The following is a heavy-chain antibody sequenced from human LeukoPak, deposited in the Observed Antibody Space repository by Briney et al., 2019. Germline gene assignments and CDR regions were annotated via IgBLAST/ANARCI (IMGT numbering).Heavy chain of an antibody. J-gene: IGHJ3*02. CDR2: MNPNSGNT. Sequence: GASVKVSCKASGYTFTSYDINWVRQATGQGLEWMGWMNPNSGNTGYAQKFQSRVTITRNTSISTAYMEPSSLRSEDTAVYYCARVSFYVSGAFDIWGQGTMVTVSS. CDR3: ARVSFYVSGAFDI. D-gene: IGHD5/OR15-5a*01. V-gene: IGHV1-8*01. CDR1: GYTFTSYD.